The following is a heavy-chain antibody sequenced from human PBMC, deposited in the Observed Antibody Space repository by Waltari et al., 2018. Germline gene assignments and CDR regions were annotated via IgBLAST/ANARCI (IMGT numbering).Heavy chain of an antibody. J-gene: IGHJ3*02. V-gene: IGHV3-48*04. CDR3: ARGYRKAFDI. Sequence: EVQLVESGGGLVQPGGSLRLSCAASGFTFSDFSMNWVRQPPGKGLEWVSYIYSTGSTIYYADSVKGRFTISRDNAQNSLYLQMNSLRADDTAVYYCARGYRKAFDIWGQGTMVTVSS. CDR2: IYSTGSTI. D-gene: IGHD5-12*01. CDR1: GFTFSDFS.